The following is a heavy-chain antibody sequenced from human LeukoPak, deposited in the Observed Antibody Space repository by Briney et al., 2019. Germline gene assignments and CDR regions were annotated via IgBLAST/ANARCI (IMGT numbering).Heavy chain of an antibody. CDR2: ICYTGST. Sequence: PSETLSLTCTVSGASINNYYWNWIRQPPGKGLEWLGYICYTGSTNYNPSLKSRVTISVDTSKNQFSLKMSSVTAADTAVYYCARGGGVGDYDSSGYYYGLDYWGQGTLVTVSS. D-gene: IGHD3-22*01. CDR1: GASINNYY. CDR3: ARGGGVGDYDSSGYYYGLDY. V-gene: IGHV4-59*12. J-gene: IGHJ4*02.